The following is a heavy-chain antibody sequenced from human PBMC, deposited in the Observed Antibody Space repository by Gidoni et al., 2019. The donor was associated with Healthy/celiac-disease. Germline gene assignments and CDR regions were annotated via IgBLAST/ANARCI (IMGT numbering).Heavy chain of an antibody. CDR1: GFTFSSYS. Sequence: EVQLVESGGGLVKPGGSLRLSCAASGFTFSSYSMNWVRQAPGKGLEWVSSISSSSSYIYYADSVKGRFTISRDNAKNSLYLQMNSLRAEDTAVYYCARENSGYDYVRYFDYWGQGTLVTVSS. J-gene: IGHJ4*02. CDR2: ISSSSSYI. D-gene: IGHD5-12*01. V-gene: IGHV3-21*01. CDR3: ARENSGYDYVRYFDY.